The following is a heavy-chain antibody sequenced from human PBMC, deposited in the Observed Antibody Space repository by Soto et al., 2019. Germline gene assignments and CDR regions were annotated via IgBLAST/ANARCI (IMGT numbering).Heavy chain of an antibody. CDR3: AKDIRDMATITRNGADDAFDI. Sequence: EVQLVESGGVVVQPGGSLRLSCAASGFTFDDYTMHWVRQAPGKGLEWVSLISWDGGSTYYADSVKGRFTISRDNSKNSLYLQMNSLRTEDTALYYCAKDIRDMATITRNGADDAFDIWGQGTMVTVSS. CDR1: GFTFDDYT. CDR2: ISWDGGST. J-gene: IGHJ3*02. V-gene: IGHV3-43*01. D-gene: IGHD5-12*01.